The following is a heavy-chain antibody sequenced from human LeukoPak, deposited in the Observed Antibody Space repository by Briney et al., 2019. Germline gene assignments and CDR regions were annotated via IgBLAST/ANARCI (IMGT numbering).Heavy chain of an antibody. CDR2: TSSGGANT. CDR3: GRDPNGDYVGAFEF. Sequence: GGSLRLSCAASGFTFSEYALVWVRQAPGKGLEWVSATSSGGANTLYADAVKGRFTISRDNSKNTLYLQMDSLRAEDTAVYFCGRDPNGDYVGAFEFWGHGTMVTVSS. CDR1: GFTFSEYA. V-gene: IGHV3-23*01. D-gene: IGHD4-17*01. J-gene: IGHJ3*01.